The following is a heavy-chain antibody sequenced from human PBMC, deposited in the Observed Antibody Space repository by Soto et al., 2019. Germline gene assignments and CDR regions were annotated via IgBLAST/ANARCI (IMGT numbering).Heavy chain of an antibody. V-gene: IGHV4-30-2*01. CDR3: ARAIFSSVLYIDF. D-gene: IGHD3-3*01. CDR2: IYPSGAT. Sequence: QVQLQESGSGLVKPSQTLSLSCDVSGASITTSGNTWTWVRQPPGKGLEWIGYIYPSGATYYNPSLKTRVTRSMERSKNRCSLNVNSATAADTAVYYCARAIFSSVLYIDFWGQGTTITVAS. CDR1: GASITTSGNT. J-gene: IGHJ6*03.